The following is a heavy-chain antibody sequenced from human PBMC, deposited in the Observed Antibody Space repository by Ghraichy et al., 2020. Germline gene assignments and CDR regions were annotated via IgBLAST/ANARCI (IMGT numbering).Heavy chain of an antibody. V-gene: IGHV3-21*01. J-gene: IGHJ4*02. CDR2: ISSSSSYI. CDR1: GFTFSSYS. D-gene: IGHD2-21*02. Sequence: GGSLRLSCAASGFTFSSYSMNWVRQAPGKGLEWVSSISSSSSYIYYADSVKGRFTISRDNAKNSLYLQMNSLRAEDTAVYYCARVVPPGVVTANDYWGQGTLVTVSS. CDR3: ARVVPPGVVTANDY.